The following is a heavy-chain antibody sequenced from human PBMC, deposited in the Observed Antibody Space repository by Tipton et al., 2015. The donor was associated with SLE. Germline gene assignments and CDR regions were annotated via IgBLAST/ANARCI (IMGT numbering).Heavy chain of an antibody. V-gene: IGHV3-7*05. CDR2: IRQGGSEK. D-gene: IGHD4-17*01. Sequence: SLRLPCAASGFTFSRNWMNWVRQAPGRGLEWVASIRQGGSEKQYVDSVRGRFTISRDDAQNSLYLQMNSLRVDDTALYYCARGPDYGSRSDFLDLWGQGTLVTVSS. CDR1: GFTFSRNW. J-gene: IGHJ5*02. CDR3: ARGPDYGSRSDFLDL.